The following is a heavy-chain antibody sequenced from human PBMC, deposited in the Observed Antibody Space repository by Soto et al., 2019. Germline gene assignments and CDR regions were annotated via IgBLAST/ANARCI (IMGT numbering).Heavy chain of an antibody. V-gene: IGHV4-34*01. CDR2: INNSGST. Sequence: QVQLQQWGAGLLKPSETLSLTCAVHGGSFSGYYWTWIRQPPGKGLEWIGEINNSGSTNSKLSLRSLVTISVDTSKNLFALKLNSVTGADTAVYYCARGRNVRFSVPFDPWGQGSLVTFSS. J-gene: IGHJ5*02. D-gene: IGHD3-10*02. CDR1: GGSFSGYY. CDR3: ARGRNVRFSVPFDP.